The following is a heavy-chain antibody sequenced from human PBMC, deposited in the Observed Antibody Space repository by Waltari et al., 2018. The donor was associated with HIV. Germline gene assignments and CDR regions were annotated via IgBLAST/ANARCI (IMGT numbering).Heavy chain of an antibody. CDR2: INAGKGDT. CDR3: ARGQGGSATYFFFYYMDV. Sequence: QVKLVQSGAEVKRAGASVRLSCKASGYTFSSHAVHWVRQAPGQSLEWMGWINAGKGDTKYSQKFQDRIIITRDTSATTAYMELSSLRFEDTAVYYCARGQGGSATYFFFYYMDVWGKGTTVSVS. CDR1: GYTFSSHA. J-gene: IGHJ6*03. V-gene: IGHV1-3*01. D-gene: IGHD3-10*01.